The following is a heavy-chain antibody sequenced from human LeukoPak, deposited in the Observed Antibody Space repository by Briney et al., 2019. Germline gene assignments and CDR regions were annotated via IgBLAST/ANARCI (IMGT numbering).Heavy chain of an antibody. CDR1: GFTFSDYY. J-gene: IGHJ4*02. CDR3: ARLYYYDSSGYYNDY. Sequence: GGSLRLSCAASGFTFSDYYMSWIRQAPGKGLEWVSYISSSGSTIYYADSVKGRFTISRDNAKNSLYLQMNSLRAEDTAVYYCARLYYYDSSGYYNDYWGQGTLVTVSP. CDR2: ISSSGSTI. D-gene: IGHD3-22*01. V-gene: IGHV3-11*01.